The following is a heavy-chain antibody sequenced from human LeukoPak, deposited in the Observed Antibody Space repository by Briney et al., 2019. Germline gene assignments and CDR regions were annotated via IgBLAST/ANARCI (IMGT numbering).Heavy chain of an antibody. V-gene: IGHV3-11*01. Sequence: PGGSLRLSCAASGFTFSDFYMSWIRQAPGKGLEWVSFTSTTGSTIYYADSVKGRFTISRDSARNSLYQQMNSLRAEDTAVYYCASRQGQIDYWGQGTLVTVSS. CDR3: ASRQGQIDY. CDR1: GFTFSDFY. J-gene: IGHJ4*02. CDR2: TSTTGSTI.